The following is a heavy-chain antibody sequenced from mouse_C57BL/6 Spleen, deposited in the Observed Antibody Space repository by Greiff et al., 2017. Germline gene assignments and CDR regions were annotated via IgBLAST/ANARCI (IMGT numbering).Heavy chain of an antibody. CDR1: GYTFTSYW. CDR3: ARRGSNYYFDY. Sequence: VQLQQPGAELVKPGASVKLSCKASGYTFTSYWMHWVKQRPGQGLEWIGMIHPNSGSTNYNEKFKSKATLTVDKSSSTAYMQLCSLTSEDSAVYYCARRGSNYYFDYWGQGTTLTVSS. CDR2: IHPNSGST. V-gene: IGHV1-64*01. J-gene: IGHJ2*01. D-gene: IGHD2-5*01.